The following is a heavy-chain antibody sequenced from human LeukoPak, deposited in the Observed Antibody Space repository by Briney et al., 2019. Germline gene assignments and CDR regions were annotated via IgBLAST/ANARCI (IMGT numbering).Heavy chain of an antibody. V-gene: IGHV4-38-2*01. D-gene: IGHD1-1*01. J-gene: IGHJ3*02. CDR1: GYSISSGYY. CDR2: KHRGGST. CDR3: ARSWNFGRAVEAFDI. Sequence: PSETLSLTCAVSGYSISSGYYWGWIRQPPGKGLEWIGSKHRGGSTYYNPSLESRVTISIDTSMNQFSLRLSSVTAADTTDTAVYYCARSWNFGRAVEAFDIWGQGIMDTVSS.